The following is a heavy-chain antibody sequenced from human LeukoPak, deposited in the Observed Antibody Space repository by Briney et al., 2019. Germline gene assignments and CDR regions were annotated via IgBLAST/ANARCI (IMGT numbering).Heavy chain of an antibody. CDR3: ARGLRTFDY. D-gene: IGHD4-17*01. V-gene: IGHV4-34*01. Sequence: SETLSLTCAVYGGSFIGYYWSWIRQPPGKGLEWLGEINHSGSTNYNPSLKSRVTISVDTSKNQFSLKLSAVNAADTAVYYCARGLRTFDYWGQGTLVTVSS. CDR2: INHSGST. J-gene: IGHJ4*02. CDR1: GGSFIGYY.